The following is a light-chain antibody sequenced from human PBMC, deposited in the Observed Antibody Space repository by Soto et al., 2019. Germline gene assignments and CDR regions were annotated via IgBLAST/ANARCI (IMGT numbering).Light chain of an antibody. V-gene: IGLV1-51*01. Sequence: QSVLTQPPSVSAAPGQKVTISCSGSSSNIGNNYVSWYQQLPGTAPKLLIYDNNKRPSGIPDRFSGSKSGTSATLGITGLQTGDEADYYCNSYTSNNTQVFGTGTKLTVL. CDR3: NSYTSNNTQV. CDR2: DNN. CDR1: SSNIGNNY. J-gene: IGLJ1*01.